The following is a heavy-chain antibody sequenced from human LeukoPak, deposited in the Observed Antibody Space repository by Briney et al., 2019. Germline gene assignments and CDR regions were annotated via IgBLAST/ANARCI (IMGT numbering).Heavy chain of an antibody. CDR3: ARDRATSAHIVVVPAQTTLGWFDP. Sequence: ASVKVSCKASGYTFTSYYMHWVRQAPGQGLEWMGIINPSGGSTSYAQKFQGRVTMTRDTSTSTVYMELSSLGSEDTAVYYCARDRATSAHIVVVPAQTTLGWFDPWGQGTLVTVSS. V-gene: IGHV1-46*01. D-gene: IGHD2-2*01. J-gene: IGHJ5*02. CDR1: GYTFTSYY. CDR2: INPSGGST.